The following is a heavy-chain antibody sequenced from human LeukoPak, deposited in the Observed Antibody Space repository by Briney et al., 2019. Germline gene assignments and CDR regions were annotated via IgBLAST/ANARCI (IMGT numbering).Heavy chain of an antibody. CDR1: GYTFTSYG. D-gene: IGHD6-13*01. J-gene: IGHJ6*02. CDR2: ISAYNGNT. V-gene: IGHV1-18*01. Sequence: ASVKVSCKASGYTFTSYGISWVRQAPGQGLEWMGWISAYNGNTNYAQKLQGRVTMTTDTSTSTAYMELRSLRSDDTAVYYCARRAAAGTYYHYGMDVWGQGTTVTVSS. CDR3: ARRAAAGTYYHYGMDV.